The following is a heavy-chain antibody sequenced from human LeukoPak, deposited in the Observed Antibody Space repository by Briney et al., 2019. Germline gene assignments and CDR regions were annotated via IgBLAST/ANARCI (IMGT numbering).Heavy chain of an antibody. Sequence: PSETLSLTCTVSGGSMSSYYWSWIRQPPGKGLEWIGYIYYSGSTNYNPSLKSRVTISVDTSKNQFSLKLRSVTAADTAVYYCARVGGITMIVVLITDAFDIWGQGTMVTVSS. CDR3: ARVGGITMIVVLITDAFDI. J-gene: IGHJ3*02. CDR1: GGSMSSYY. D-gene: IGHD3-22*01. V-gene: IGHV4-59*12. CDR2: IYYSGST.